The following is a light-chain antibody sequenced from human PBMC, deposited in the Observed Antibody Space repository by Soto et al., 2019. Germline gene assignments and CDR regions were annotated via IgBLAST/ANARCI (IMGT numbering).Light chain of an antibody. J-gene: IGKJ5*01. CDR1: QDISNY. Sequence: DIQMTQSPSSLSASVGDRVTITCQASQDISNYLNWYQQKPGKAPKLLIYGASNLESGVPSRFSGSGSGTDFTFTIISLQPEDIATYYCQQFDNFPRAITFGQGTRLELK. V-gene: IGKV1-33*01. CDR2: GAS. CDR3: QQFDNFPRAIT.